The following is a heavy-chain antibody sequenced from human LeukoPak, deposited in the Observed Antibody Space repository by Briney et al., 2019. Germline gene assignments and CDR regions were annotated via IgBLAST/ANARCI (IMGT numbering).Heavy chain of an antibody. CDR1: GYTFTSYY. D-gene: IGHD2-21*02. V-gene: IGHV1-46*01. Sequence: ASVTVSCKASGYTFTSYYMHWVRQAPGQGLEWMGIINPSDGSTSYAQEFQGRVTMTRDTSTSTVYMELSSLRSEDTAVYYCARGAYCGGDCLGYWGQGTLVTVSS. CDR2: INPSDGST. J-gene: IGHJ4*02. CDR3: ARGAYCGGDCLGY.